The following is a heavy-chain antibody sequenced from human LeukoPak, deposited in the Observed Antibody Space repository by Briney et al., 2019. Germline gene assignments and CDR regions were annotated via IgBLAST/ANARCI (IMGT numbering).Heavy chain of an antibody. D-gene: IGHD6-13*01. J-gene: IGHJ4*02. CDR1: GGSISSYY. CDR2: IYYSGST. Sequence: PSETLSLTCTVSGGSISSYYWSWIRQPPGKGLEWVGYIYYSGSTNYNPSLKSRVTISVDTSKNQFSLKLSSVTAADTAVYYCARDLSLAAAGPFDYWGQGTLVTVSS. CDR3: ARDLSLAAAGPFDY. V-gene: IGHV4-59*01.